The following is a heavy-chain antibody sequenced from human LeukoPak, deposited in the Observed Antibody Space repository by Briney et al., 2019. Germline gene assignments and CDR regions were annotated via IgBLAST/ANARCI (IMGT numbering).Heavy chain of an antibody. CDR2: ISYDGSQT. J-gene: IGHJ4*02. V-gene: IGHV3-30*04. D-gene: IGHD2-15*01. CDR3: VKDDAGLPDY. CDR1: GFTFSSYA. Sequence: GGSLRLSCAASGFTFSSYAMHWVRQAPGKGLEWVAVISYDGSQTFYRGSVKGRFTISRDDSKNTLHLQMNSLRIEDTAIYYCVKDDAGLPDYWGQGTLVTVSS.